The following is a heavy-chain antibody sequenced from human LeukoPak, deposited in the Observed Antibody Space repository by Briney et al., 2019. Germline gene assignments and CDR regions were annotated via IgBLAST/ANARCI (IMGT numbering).Heavy chain of an antibody. CDR1: GFTFSSYA. J-gene: IGHJ4*02. CDR3: ASGRRHNQANDY. V-gene: IGHV3-30*04. CDR2: ISYDGSNK. D-gene: IGHD1-26*01. Sequence: GGSLRLSCAASGFTFSSYATHWVRQAPGKGLEWVAVISYDGSNKYYADSVKGRFTISRDNSKNTLYLQMNSLRAEDTAVYYCASGRRHNQANDYWGQGTLVTVSS.